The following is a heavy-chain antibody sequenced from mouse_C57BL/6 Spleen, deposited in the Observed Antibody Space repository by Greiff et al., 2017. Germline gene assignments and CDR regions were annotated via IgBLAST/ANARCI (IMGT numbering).Heavy chain of an antibody. V-gene: IGHV5-17*01. CDR2: ISSGSSTI. CDR1: GFTFSDYG. Sequence: EVQVVESGGGLVKPGGSLKLSCAASGFTFSDYGMHWVRQAPEKGLEWVAYISSGSSTIYYADTVKGRFTISRDNAKNTLFLQMTSLRSEDTAMYYCAIYYDYPWFAYWGQGTLVTVSA. CDR3: AIYYDYPWFAY. J-gene: IGHJ3*01. D-gene: IGHD2-4*01.